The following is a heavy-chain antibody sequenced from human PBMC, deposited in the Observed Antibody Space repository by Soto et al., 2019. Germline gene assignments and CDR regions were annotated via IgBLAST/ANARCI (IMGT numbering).Heavy chain of an antibody. V-gene: IGHV3-74*01. CDR2: INGDGRST. Sequence: PGGSLRLSCAASGFISRSYWMHWVRQVPGKGLVWVSRINGDGRSTSYADSVKGRFTISRDNAKNTLYLQMNSLRADDTAVYYCARAQYLADDAFDIWGQEAMVTVSS. D-gene: IGHD2-2*01. CDR1: GFISRSYW. CDR3: ARAQYLADDAFDI. J-gene: IGHJ3*02.